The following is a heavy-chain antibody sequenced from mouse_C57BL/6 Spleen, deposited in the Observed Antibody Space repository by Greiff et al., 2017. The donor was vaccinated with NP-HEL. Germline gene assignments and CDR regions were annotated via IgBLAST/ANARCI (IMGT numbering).Heavy chain of an antibody. Sequence: QVTLEVSGPGILQSSQTLSLTCSFSGFSLSTSGMGVSWIRQPSGKGLEWLAHIYWDDDKRYNPSLKSRLTISKDTSRNQVFLKITSVDTADTATYYCARIYYYGSSRAFYYAMDYWGQGTSVTVSS. CDR2: IYWDDDK. V-gene: IGHV8-12*01. CDR1: GFSLSTSGMG. J-gene: IGHJ4*01. CDR3: ARIYYYGSSRAFYYAMDY. D-gene: IGHD1-1*01.